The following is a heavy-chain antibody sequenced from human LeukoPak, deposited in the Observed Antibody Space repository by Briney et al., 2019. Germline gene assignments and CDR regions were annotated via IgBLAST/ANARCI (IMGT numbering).Heavy chain of an antibody. CDR3: ASRYCTSTNCYAFDI. D-gene: IGHD2-2*01. CDR2: ISSDSNYI. Sequence: GGSLRLSCAASGFXFSSYSMNWVRQAPGKGLEWVSFISSDSNYIFYADSVQGRFTISRDNAENSLFLQMNSLRVEDTAVYYCASRYCTSTNCYAFDIWGQGTMVTVSS. J-gene: IGHJ3*02. V-gene: IGHV3-21*01. CDR1: GFXFSSYS.